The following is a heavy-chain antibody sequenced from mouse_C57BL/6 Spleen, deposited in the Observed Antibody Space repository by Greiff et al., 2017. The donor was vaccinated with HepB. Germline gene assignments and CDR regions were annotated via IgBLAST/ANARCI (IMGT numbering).Heavy chain of an antibody. CDR3: AKVDGSLTVGGYYYAMDY. Sequence: VQLQESGPGLVAPSQSLSITCTVSGFSLTSYGVSWVRQPPGKGLEWLGVIWGDGSTNYHSALISRLSISKDNSKSQVFLKLNSLQTDDTATYYCAKVDGSLTVGGYYYAMDYWGQGTSVTVSS. D-gene: IGHD2-3*01. CDR2: IWGDGST. J-gene: IGHJ4*01. CDR1: GFSLTSYG. V-gene: IGHV2-3*01.